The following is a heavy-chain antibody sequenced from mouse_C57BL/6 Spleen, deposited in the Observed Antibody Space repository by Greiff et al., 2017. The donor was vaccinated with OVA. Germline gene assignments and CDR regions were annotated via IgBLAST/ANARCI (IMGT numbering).Heavy chain of an antibody. V-gene: IGHV1-39*01. CDR3: ATQGDYYGSSTWFAY. CDR1: GYSFTDYN. J-gene: IGHJ3*01. D-gene: IGHD1-1*01. Sequence: EVKLVESGPELVKPGASVKISCKASGYSFTDYNMNWVKQSNGKSLEWIGVINPNYGTTSYNQKFKGKATLTVDQSSSTAYMQLNSLTSEDSAVYYCATQGDYYGSSTWFAYWGQGTLVTVSA. CDR2: INPNYGTT.